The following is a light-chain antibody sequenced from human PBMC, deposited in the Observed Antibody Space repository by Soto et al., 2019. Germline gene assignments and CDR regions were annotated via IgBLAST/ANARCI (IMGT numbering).Light chain of an antibody. CDR2: DVS. V-gene: IGLV2-14*01. Sequence: QSALTQPASVSVSPGQSITISCTGTSSDVGGYNYVSWYQQHPGKAPKLMIYDVSNRPSGVSNRFSGSKSGNTASLTISGLQAEDESDYYCSSYTRRSTLVVFGTGTKLTVL. J-gene: IGLJ1*01. CDR1: SSDVGGYNY. CDR3: SSYTRRSTLVV.